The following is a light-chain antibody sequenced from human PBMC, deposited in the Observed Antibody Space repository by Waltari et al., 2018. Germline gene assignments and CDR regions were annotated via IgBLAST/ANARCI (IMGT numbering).Light chain of an antibody. CDR2: SNN. J-gene: IGLJ2*01. Sequence: QSVLTQPPSASGTPGQRVTISCSGSSSNIGSNTVNWYQQPPGTAPNLPIYSNNQRPSGVPDRFSGSKSGTSASLAISGLQSEDEADYYCAAWDDSLNGPVFGGGTKLTVL. V-gene: IGLV1-44*01. CDR1: SSNIGSNT. CDR3: AAWDDSLNGPV.